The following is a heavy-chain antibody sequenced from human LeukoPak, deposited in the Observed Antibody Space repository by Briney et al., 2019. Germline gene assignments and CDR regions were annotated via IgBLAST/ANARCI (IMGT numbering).Heavy chain of an antibody. J-gene: IGHJ4*02. Sequence: PGRSLRFSCAASGFTFSSYGMHWVRQAPGKGLEWVAVISYDGSNKYYADSVKGRFTISRDNAKNTLYLQMNSLRAEDTAVYYCAGHLGGEAIIWFGDLVGGQGTLVTVSS. D-gene: IGHD3-10*01. CDR3: AGHLGGEAIIWFGDLV. CDR1: GFTFSSYG. CDR2: ISYDGSNK. V-gene: IGHV3-30*03.